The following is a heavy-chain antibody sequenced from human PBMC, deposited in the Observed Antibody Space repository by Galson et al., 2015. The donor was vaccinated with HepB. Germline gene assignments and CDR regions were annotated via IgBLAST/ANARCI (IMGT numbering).Heavy chain of an antibody. CDR2: TYYRSKWYN. V-gene: IGHV6-1*01. D-gene: IGHD3-16*02. J-gene: IGHJ4*02. CDR1: GDSVSSNSAA. Sequence: CAISGDSVSSNSAAWNWIRQSPSRGLEWLGRTYYRSKWYNDYAVSVKSRITINPDTSKNQFSLQLNSVTPEDTAVYYCARGDYDYVWGNYRFDYWGQGTLVTVSS. CDR3: ARGDYDYVWGNYRFDY.